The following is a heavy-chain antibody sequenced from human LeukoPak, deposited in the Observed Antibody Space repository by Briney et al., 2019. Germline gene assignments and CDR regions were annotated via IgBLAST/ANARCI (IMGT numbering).Heavy chain of an antibody. D-gene: IGHD2-2*01. V-gene: IGHV1-2*02. CDR1: VYTFTGYY. Sequence: ASVKVSCKASVYTFTGYYMHWVRQAPGQGLEWMGWINPNSGGTNYAQKFQGRVTMTRDTSISTAYMELSRLRSDDTAVYYCARGYCSSTSCYAGDYWGQGTLVTVSS. J-gene: IGHJ4*02. CDR2: INPNSGGT. CDR3: ARGYCSSTSCYAGDY.